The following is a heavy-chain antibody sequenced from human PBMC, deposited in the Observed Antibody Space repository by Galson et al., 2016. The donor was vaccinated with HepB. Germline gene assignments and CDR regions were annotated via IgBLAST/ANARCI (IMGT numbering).Heavy chain of an antibody. CDR3: ARGAGARSYSSGWYY. V-gene: IGHV3-30*04. CDR1: GFTFSSYA. CDR2: ISYDGRNK. J-gene: IGHJ4*02. Sequence: SLRLSCAASGFTFSSYAMHWVRQAPGKGLEWVAVISYDGRNKYYADSVKGRFTISRDNSKNTLYLQMNSLRAEDTAVYYCARGAGARSYSSGWYYWGQGTLVTVSS. D-gene: IGHD6-19*01.